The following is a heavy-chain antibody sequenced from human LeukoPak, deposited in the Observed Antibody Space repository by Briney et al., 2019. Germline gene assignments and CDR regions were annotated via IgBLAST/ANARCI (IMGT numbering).Heavy chain of an antibody. J-gene: IGHJ4*02. CDR3: ARAESADYGDFGYFDY. V-gene: IGHV1-2*06. CDR1: GYTCTGYY. CDR2: INPNSGGT. D-gene: IGHD4-17*01. Sequence: ASVKVSCKASGYTCTGYYMHWVRQAPGQGLEWMGRINPNSGGTNCAQKFQGRVTMTRDTSISTAYMELSRLRSDDTALYYCARAESADYGDFGYFDYWGQGTLVTVSS.